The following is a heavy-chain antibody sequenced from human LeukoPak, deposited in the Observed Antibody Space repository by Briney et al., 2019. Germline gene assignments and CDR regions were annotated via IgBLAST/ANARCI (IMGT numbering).Heavy chain of an antibody. CDR3: ASHRHGY. V-gene: IGHV3-30*03. Sequence: PGRSLRLSCAASGFSFSSYGMHWVRQAPGKGLEWVAVISYDGSNKYYADSVKGRFTISRDNSKNTLYLQMNSLRAEDTAVYYCASHRHGYWGQGTLVTVSS. J-gene: IGHJ4*02. CDR2: ISYDGSNK. CDR1: GFSFSSYG.